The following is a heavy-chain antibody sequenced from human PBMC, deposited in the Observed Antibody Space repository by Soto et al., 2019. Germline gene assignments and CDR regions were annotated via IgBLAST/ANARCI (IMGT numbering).Heavy chain of an antibody. J-gene: IGHJ4*02. CDR3: VKDTSSGVPYYFDY. D-gene: IGHD6-19*01. Sequence: SETLSLTCTFSGCSISNTPYYWGWIRQPPGKGLEWIGSVFYSGSTHYSPSLKSRITISVDTSKSQFSLKVKSMTATDTAVYYCVKDTSSGVPYYFDYWGQGTLVTVS. CDR2: VFYSGST. V-gene: IGHV4-39*02. CDR1: GCSISNTPYY.